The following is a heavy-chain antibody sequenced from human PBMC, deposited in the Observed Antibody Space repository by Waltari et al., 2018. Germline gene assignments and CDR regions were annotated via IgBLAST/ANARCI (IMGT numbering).Heavy chain of an antibody. CDR2: IYHSGST. J-gene: IGHJ4*02. CDR1: GYSISSGYY. CDR3: ARHVTEDYFDY. Sequence: QVQLQESGPGLVKPSETLSLTCAVSGYSISSGYYWGWIRQPPGKGLEWIGSIYHSGSTYYNPSLKSRVTISVDTSKNQFSLKLSSVTAADTAVYYCARHVTEDYFDYWGQGTLVTVSS. V-gene: IGHV4-38-2*01.